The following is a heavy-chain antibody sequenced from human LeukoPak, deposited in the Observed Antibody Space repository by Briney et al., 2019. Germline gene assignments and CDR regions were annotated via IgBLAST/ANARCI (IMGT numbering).Heavy chain of an antibody. D-gene: IGHD1-26*01. CDR3: AKLARSQRFVARELGAFDI. V-gene: IGHV3-23*01. CDR1: GFTFSSYA. J-gene: IGHJ3*02. CDR2: ISGSGGST. Sequence: GGSLRLSCAASGFTFSSYAMSWVRQAPGQGLEWVSAISGSGGSTYYADSVKGRFTISRDNSKNTLYLQMNSLRAEDTAVYYCAKLARSQRFVARELGAFDIWGQGTMVTVSS.